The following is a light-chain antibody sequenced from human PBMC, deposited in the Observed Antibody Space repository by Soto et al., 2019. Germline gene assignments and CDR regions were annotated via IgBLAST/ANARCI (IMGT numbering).Light chain of an antibody. CDR2: EAS. V-gene: IGLV2-18*01. CDR1: STDFVSYNR. Sequence: QSALTQPPSVSGSPGQSVTISCTGTSTDFVSYNRVSWYQQPPGTAPKLIIYEASNRPSGVPDRFSGSKSGNTASQTISGLQAADEADYYCSLYTSENTYVFGTGTKLTVL. J-gene: IGLJ1*01. CDR3: SLYTSENTYV.